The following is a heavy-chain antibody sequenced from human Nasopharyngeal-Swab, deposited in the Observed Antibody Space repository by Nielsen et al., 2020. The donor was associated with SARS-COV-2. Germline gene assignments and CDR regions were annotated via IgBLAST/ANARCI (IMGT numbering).Heavy chain of an antibody. CDR1: GFSFSDYY. D-gene: IGHD1-26*01. V-gene: IGHV3-11*01. J-gene: IGHJ4*02. CDR3: ARDVGATLDYFDY. Sequence: GESLKISCAASGFSFSDYYMSWIRQAPGKGPEWVSYISSGSIIKYADSVKGRFTISRDNAKNSLWLQMNSLRAEDTAVYYCARDVGATLDYFDYWGQGTLVTVSS. CDR2: ISSGSII.